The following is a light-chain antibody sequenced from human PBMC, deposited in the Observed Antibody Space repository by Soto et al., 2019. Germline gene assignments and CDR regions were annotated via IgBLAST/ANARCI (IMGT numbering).Light chain of an antibody. CDR1: SSDVGGSNF. CDR2: DVA. Sequence: SVLTQPASVSDSPGQAITISYNGTSSDVGGSNFVSWYQQHPGKPPKLIIYDVANRPSGVSNRFSGSKSGSTASLIISRLQTEDEADYYCVSYTSSTTYVFGTGTKVTVL. CDR3: VSYTSSTTYV. V-gene: IGLV2-14*03. J-gene: IGLJ1*01.